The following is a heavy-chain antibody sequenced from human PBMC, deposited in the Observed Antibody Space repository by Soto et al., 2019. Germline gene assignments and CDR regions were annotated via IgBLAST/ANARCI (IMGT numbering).Heavy chain of an antibody. CDR1: GGSISSYY. J-gene: IGHJ5*02. CDR2: IYYSGST. Sequence: PSETLSLTCTVSGGSISSYYWSWIRQPPGKGLEWIGYIYYSGSTNYNPSLKSRVTISVDTSKNQFSLKLSSVTAADTAVYYCARAPGITIFGVVTLFDPWGQGTLVTVSS. CDR3: ARAPGITIFGVVTLFDP. D-gene: IGHD3-3*01. V-gene: IGHV4-59*01.